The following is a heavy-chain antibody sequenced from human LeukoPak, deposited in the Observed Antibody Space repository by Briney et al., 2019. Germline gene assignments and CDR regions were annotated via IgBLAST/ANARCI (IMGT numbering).Heavy chain of an antibody. Sequence: ASVKVSCKASGYTFTGYYMHWVRQAPGQGLGWMGWINPNSGGTNYAQKFQGRVTMTRDTSISTAYMELSRLRSDDTAVYYCARVGMVRGVTTTCPYWGQGTLVTVSS. CDR3: ARVGMVRGVTTTCPY. J-gene: IGHJ4*02. V-gene: IGHV1-2*02. CDR2: INPNSGGT. CDR1: GYTFTGYY. D-gene: IGHD3-10*01.